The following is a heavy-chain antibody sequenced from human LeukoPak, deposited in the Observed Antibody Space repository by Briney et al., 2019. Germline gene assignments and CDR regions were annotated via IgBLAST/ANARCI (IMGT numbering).Heavy chain of an antibody. Sequence: GGSLRLSCAASGFTFSSYSMNWVRQAPGKGLEWVSSISSSSSYIYYADSVKGRFTISRDNAKNSLYLQMNSLRAEDTAVYYCASVNPISHDAFDIWGRGTMVTVSS. CDR3: ASVNPISHDAFDI. V-gene: IGHV3-21*01. CDR1: GFTFSSYS. J-gene: IGHJ3*02. CDR2: ISSSSSYI. D-gene: IGHD2-21*01.